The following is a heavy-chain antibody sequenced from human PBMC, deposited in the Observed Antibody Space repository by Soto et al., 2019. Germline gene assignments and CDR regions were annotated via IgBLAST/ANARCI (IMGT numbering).Heavy chain of an antibody. D-gene: IGHD3-3*01. J-gene: IGHJ4*02. CDR2: ISYDGSNK. Sequence: QVQLVESGGGVVQPGRSLRLSCAASGFTFSSYGMHWVRQAPGKGLEWVAVISYDGSNKYYADSVKGRFTISRDNSKNPLYLQMNSLRAEDTAVYYCAKDDYDFWSGYWYYFDYWGQGTPVTVSS. CDR3: AKDDYDFWSGYWYYFDY. V-gene: IGHV3-30*18. CDR1: GFTFSSYG.